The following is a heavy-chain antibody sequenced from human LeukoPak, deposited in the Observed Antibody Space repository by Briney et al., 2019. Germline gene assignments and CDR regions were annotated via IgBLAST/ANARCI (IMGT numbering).Heavy chain of an antibody. J-gene: IGHJ4*02. Sequence: GASVKVSCKASGGTFSSYAISWVRQAPGQGLEWMGGIIPIFGTANYAQKFQGRVTITTDESTSTAYMELSSLRSEDTAVYYCARAGIIVGVKGYYFDYWGQGTLVTVSS. CDR2: IIPIFGTA. D-gene: IGHD1-26*01. CDR3: ARAGIIVGVKGYYFDY. CDR1: GGTFSSYA. V-gene: IGHV1-69*05.